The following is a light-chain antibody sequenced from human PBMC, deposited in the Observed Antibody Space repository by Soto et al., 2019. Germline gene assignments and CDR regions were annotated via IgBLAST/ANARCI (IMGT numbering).Light chain of an antibody. J-gene: IGLJ3*02. Sequence: QLVLTQSPSASASLGASVKLTCTLSSGHSSYAIAWHQQQPEEGPRYLMKVNSDGSHTKGDGIPDRFSGASSGAERYLIISSLQSEDEADYYCQTWGTGIRVFGGGTKVTVL. CDR1: SGHSSYA. CDR2: VNSDGSH. CDR3: QTWGTGIRV. V-gene: IGLV4-69*01.